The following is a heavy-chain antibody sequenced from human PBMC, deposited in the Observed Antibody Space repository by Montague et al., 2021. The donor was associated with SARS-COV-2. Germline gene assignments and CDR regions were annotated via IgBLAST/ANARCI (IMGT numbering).Heavy chain of an antibody. V-gene: IGHV2-5*02. Sequence: PALVKPTQTLTLTCTFSGFSLSTSGVGVGWIRQPPGKALEWLALIYWDDDKRYSPSLKSRLTITKDTSKNQVVLTMTNMDPVDTAPYYCAHRQSRQWLAGGYFDYWGQGTLVTVSS. CDR3: AHRQSRQWLAGGYFDY. CDR2: IYWDDDK. CDR1: GFSLSTSGVG. J-gene: IGHJ4*02. D-gene: IGHD6-19*01.